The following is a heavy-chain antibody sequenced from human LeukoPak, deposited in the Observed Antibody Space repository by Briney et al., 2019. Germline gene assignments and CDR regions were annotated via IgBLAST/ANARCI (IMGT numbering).Heavy chain of an antibody. CDR3: ARAAAVGGITIFGVVPMDV. V-gene: IGHV4-59*01. CDR1: GGSISSYY. J-gene: IGHJ6*03. Sequence: SETLSLTCTVSGGSISSYYWSWIRQPPGKGLEWIGYIYYSGSTNYNPSLKSRVTISVDTSKNQFSLKLSSVTAADTAVYYCARAAAVGGITIFGVVPMDVWGKGTTVTVSS. CDR2: IYYSGST. D-gene: IGHD3-3*01.